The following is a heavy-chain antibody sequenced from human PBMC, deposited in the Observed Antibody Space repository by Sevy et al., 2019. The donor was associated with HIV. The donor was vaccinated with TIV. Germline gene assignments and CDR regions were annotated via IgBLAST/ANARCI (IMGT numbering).Heavy chain of an antibody. CDR2: ISGSAGST. CDR3: AKGDSTFYGMDV. V-gene: IGHV3-23*01. CDR1: GFTFSTYT. J-gene: IGHJ6*02. D-gene: IGHD6-13*01. Sequence: GGSLRLSCAASGFTFSTYTMTWVRQAPGNGLEWVSAISGSAGSTYYADSVKGRFTISRDNSKNTLYLQMNSLRVEDTAVYYCAKGDSTFYGMDVWGQGTTVTVSS.